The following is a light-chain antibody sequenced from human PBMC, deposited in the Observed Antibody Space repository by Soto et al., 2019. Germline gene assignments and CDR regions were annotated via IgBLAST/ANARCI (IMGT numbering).Light chain of an antibody. CDR3: QQYHNWPLT. CDR1: QSVSRN. J-gene: IGKJ4*01. V-gene: IGKV3-15*01. CDR2: GAS. Sequence: EIVMTQSPAALSVSPGEKTTLSCRASQSVSRNLAWYQQRPGQTPRLVIYGASTRATGIPVRFSASGSGTEFTLTISSLQSEXXAIYYXQQYHNWPLTFGGGTKVEIK.